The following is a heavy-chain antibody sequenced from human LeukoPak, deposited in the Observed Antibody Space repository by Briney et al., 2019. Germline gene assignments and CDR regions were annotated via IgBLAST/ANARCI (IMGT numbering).Heavy chain of an antibody. CDR3: AKEKLQWLAGNWFDP. CDR2: ISSSSTYK. CDR1: GFTFSNYR. V-gene: IGHV3-21*01. J-gene: IGHJ5*02. Sequence: PGESLRLSCEASGFTFSNYRMNWVRQAPGKGLEWVSSISSSSTYKYYADSVTGRFTISRDNAKNSLCLQMEGLRAGDTAVYYCAKEKLQWLAGNWFDPWGQGTLVTVSS. D-gene: IGHD6-19*01.